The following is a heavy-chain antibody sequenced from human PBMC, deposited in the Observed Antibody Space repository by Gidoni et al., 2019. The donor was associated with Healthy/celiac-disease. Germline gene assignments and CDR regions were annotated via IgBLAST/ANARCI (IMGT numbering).Heavy chain of an antibody. J-gene: IGHJ4*02. Sequence: EVQLLESGGGLVQPGGSLSLSCAASGFTFSSQAMSWVRQAPGKGLEWVSAISGSGGSTYYEDSVKGRFTISRDNSKNTLYLQMNSLRAEDTAVYYCAKYSGSYAVIDYWGQGTLVTVSS. V-gene: IGHV3-23*01. CDR3: AKYSGSYAVIDY. CDR2: ISGSGGST. CDR1: GFTFSSQA. D-gene: IGHD1-26*01.